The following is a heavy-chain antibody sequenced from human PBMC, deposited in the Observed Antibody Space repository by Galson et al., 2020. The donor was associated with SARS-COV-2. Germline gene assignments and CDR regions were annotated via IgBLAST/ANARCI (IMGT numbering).Heavy chain of an antibody. V-gene: IGHV3-23*01. CDR3: AKGSSSSCPYYFDY. J-gene: IGHJ4*02. CDR2: ITDSGDDT. CDR1: GFTFGSYA. Sequence: GESLKISCAASGFTFGSYAMGWVRQAPGRGLEWVSGITDSGDDTYYADSVKGRFTFSRDNSRNTLSLHMNSLRAEDTAVYFCAKGSSSSCPYYFDYWGQGTLVTVSS. D-gene: IGHD6-6*01.